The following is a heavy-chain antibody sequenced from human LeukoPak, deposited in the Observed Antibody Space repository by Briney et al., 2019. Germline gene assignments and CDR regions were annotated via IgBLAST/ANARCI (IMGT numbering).Heavy chain of an antibody. V-gene: IGHV3-66*01. CDR1: GFTVSTNY. CDR3: VRGVGVSRFNYFDP. J-gene: IGHJ5*02. CDR2: IYSGGST. Sequence: PGGSLRLSCAASGFTVSTNYMGWVRQAPGKGLEWVSVIYSGGSTYYADSVKGRFTISRDNSKNTPFLQMNSLRDDDTAVYYCVRGVGVSRFNYFDPWGQGTLVIVSS. D-gene: IGHD6-13*01.